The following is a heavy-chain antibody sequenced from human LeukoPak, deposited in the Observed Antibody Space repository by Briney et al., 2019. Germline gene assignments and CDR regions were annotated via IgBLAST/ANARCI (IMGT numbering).Heavy chain of an antibody. CDR3: ARDSVAPYYDILTGYYTDYYYGMDV. Sequence: ASAKVSCKASGYTFTSYGISWVRQAPGQGLEWMGWIGAYNGNTNYAQKLQGRVTMTTDTSTSTAYMELRSLRSDDTAVYYCARDSVAPYYDILTGYYTDYYYGMDVWGQGTTVTVFS. CDR2: IGAYNGNT. V-gene: IGHV1-18*01. J-gene: IGHJ6*02. D-gene: IGHD3-9*01. CDR1: GYTFTSYG.